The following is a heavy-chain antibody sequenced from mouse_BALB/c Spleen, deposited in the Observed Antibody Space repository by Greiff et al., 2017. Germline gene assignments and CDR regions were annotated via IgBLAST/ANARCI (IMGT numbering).Heavy chain of an antibody. J-gene: IGHJ2*01. Sequence: VQLQQSGAELVKPGASVKLSCTASGFNFKDAYMHWVKQRPEQGLEWIGRIDPANGNTKYDPKFQGKATITADTSSNTAYLQLSSLTSEDTAVYYCASWDYWGQGTTLTVSS. V-gene: IGHV14-3*02. CDR2: IDPANGNT. CDR1: GFNFKDAY. CDR3: ASWDY.